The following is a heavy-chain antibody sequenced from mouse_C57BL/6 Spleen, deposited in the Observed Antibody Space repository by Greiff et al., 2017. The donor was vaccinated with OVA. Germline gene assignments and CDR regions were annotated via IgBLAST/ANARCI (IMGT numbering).Heavy chain of an antibody. D-gene: IGHD1-1*01. CDR3: ARSITTVGWYFDV. CDR1: GYTFTSYW. V-gene: IGHV1-64*01. CDR2: IHPNSGST. J-gene: IGHJ1*03. Sequence: QVQLKQPGAELVKPGASVKLSCKASGYTFTSYWMHWVKQRPGQGLEWIGMIHPNSGSTNYNEKFKSKATLTVDKSSSTAYMQLSSLTSEDSAVYYCARSITTVGWYFDVWGTGTTVTVSS.